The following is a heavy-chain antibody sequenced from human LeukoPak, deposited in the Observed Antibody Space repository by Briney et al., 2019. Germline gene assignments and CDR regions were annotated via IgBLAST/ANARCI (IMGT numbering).Heavy chain of an antibody. CDR1: GYTFTGYY. V-gene: IGHV1-2*02. CDR2: INPNSGGT. D-gene: IGHD2-21*02. CDR3: ARGVTARGFYYYMDI. J-gene: IGHJ6*03. Sequence: ASVMVSCKASGYTFTGYYIHWVRQAPGQGLERMGWINPNSGGTNSAQKFQGRVTMTRDTSISTAYMELSRLTSDDTAVYSCARGVTARGFYYYMDIWGKGTTVTISS.